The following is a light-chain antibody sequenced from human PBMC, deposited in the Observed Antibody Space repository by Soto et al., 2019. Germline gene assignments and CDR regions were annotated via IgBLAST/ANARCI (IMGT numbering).Light chain of an antibody. CDR1: QSISSSY. CDR3: QQFNSYPSYS. J-gene: IGKJ2*03. V-gene: IGKV3-20*01. CDR2: GAS. Sequence: EIVLTQSPGTLSLSPGERATLSCRASQSISSSYLAWYQQKPGQAPRLLVYGASSRATGIPDRFSGSGSGTDFTLTISSLQPEDFATYYCQQFNSYPSYSFGQGTKLEIK.